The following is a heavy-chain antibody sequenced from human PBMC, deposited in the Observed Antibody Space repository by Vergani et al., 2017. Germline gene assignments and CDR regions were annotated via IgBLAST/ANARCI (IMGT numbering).Heavy chain of an antibody. CDR3: ARHSTVEWLVKLGWIDP. Sequence: QLQESGPGLVKPSATLSLTCSVSGASIRSSNYYWGWIRQPPGKRLEWIASIYYSGSTYYNPSLKSRVTISVDTSKNQFSLKLSSVTAADTAGYFCARHSTVEWLVKLGWIDPWGQGILVTVAS. V-gene: IGHV4-39*01. D-gene: IGHD6-19*01. CDR2: IYYSGST. J-gene: IGHJ5*02. CDR1: GASIRSSNYY.